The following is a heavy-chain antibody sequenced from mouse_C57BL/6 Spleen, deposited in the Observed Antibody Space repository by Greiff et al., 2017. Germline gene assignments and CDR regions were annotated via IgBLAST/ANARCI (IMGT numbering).Heavy chain of an antibody. Sequence: DVMLVESGGDLVKPGGSLKLSCAASGFTFSSYGMSWVRQTPDKRLEWVATISSGGSYTYYPDSVKGRFTISRDNAKNTLYLQMSSLKSEDTAMYYCARQRDGNLRCDYWGQGTTLTVSS. V-gene: IGHV5-6*02. CDR2: ISSGGSYT. J-gene: IGHJ2*01. CDR3: ARQRDGNLRCDY. CDR1: GFTFSSYG. D-gene: IGHD2-1*01.